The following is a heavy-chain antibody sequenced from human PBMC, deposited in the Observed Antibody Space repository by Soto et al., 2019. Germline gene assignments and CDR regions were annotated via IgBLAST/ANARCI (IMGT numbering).Heavy chain of an antibody. J-gene: IGHJ3*02. Sequence: GGSLRLSCAASGFTFSNAWMSWVRQAPGKGLEWVGRIKSKTDGGTTDYAAPVKGRFTISRDDSKNTLYLQMNSLKTEDTAVYYCTAGDSSGWIDAFDIWGQGTMVTVSS. D-gene: IGHD6-19*01. CDR1: GFTFSNAW. V-gene: IGHV3-15*01. CDR2: IKSKTDGGTT. CDR3: TAGDSSGWIDAFDI.